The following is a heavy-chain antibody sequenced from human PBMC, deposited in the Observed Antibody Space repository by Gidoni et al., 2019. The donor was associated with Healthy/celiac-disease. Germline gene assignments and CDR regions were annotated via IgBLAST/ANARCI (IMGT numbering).Heavy chain of an antibody. D-gene: IGHD3-22*01. Sequence: QVQLQESGPGLVKPSETLSLTCPVSGSSISSYYWSWIRQPPGKGLEWIGYIYYSGSTNYNPSLKSRVTISVDTSKNQFSLKLSSVTAADTAVYYCARYYYDSSGSPGPGDAFDIWGQGTMVTVSS. CDR1: GSSISSYY. CDR3: ARYYYDSSGSPGPGDAFDI. J-gene: IGHJ3*02. CDR2: IYYSGST. V-gene: IGHV4-59*01.